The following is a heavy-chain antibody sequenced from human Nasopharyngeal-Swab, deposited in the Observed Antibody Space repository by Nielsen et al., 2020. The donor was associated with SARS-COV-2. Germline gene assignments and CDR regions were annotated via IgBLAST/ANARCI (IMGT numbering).Heavy chain of an antibody. Sequence: GESLKISCAASGFTFSSYWMSWVRQAPGPGLEWVATIKQDGSEKYYVDSVKGRFTISRDNAKNSLYLQMNSLRAEDTAVYYCARDRNGVIYYYYGMDVWVQGTTVTVSS. CDR1: GFTFSSYW. CDR2: IKQDGSEK. V-gene: IGHV3-7*01. CDR3: ARDRNGVIYYYYGMDV. J-gene: IGHJ6*02. D-gene: IGHD2-8*01.